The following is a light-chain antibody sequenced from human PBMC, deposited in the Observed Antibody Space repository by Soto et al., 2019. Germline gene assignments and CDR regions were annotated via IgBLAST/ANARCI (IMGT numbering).Light chain of an antibody. J-gene: IGKJ1*01. CDR1: KDISSS. CDR2: SAS. V-gene: IGKV1-12*01. CDR3: QQADSFPWT. Sequence: RVTQSPSSVSTSVGDSVTLTCKTSKDISSSVAWYQQKPGKAPNLLIFSASALHRGVPPRFSGSGSGTAFTLTVSSLQPEDFAIYYCQQADSFPWTVGQGTKVDIK.